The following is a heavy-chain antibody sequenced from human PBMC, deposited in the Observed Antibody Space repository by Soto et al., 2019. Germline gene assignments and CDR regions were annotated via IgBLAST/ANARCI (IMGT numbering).Heavy chain of an antibody. V-gene: IGHV3-11*06. Sequence: QVQLVESGGGVVKPGGSLRLSCAASGFTFSDYYMSWIRQAPGKGLEWISYSSNSGTFARYADSVKGRFSISRDNAKNSLYLQIDSLRGEDTAIYYCARSGVNYNLLDYWGQGTPVTVSS. CDR3: ARSGVNYNLLDY. D-gene: IGHD1-7*01. CDR2: SSNSGTFA. CDR1: GFTFSDYY. J-gene: IGHJ4*02.